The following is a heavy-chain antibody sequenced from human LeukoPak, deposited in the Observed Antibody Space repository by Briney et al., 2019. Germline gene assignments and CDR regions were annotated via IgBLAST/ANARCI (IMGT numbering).Heavy chain of an antibody. CDR2: MYLSGTT. V-gene: IGHV4-4*02. Sequence: SETLSLTCTVSGDSINSLDLWSWVRQPPGKGLEWIGEMYLSGTTHSNPSVKSRVTISVDTSKNQFSLKLSSVTAADTAVYYCAKDSSSWQTKYYYYYYGMDVWGQGTTVTVSS. D-gene: IGHD6-13*01. J-gene: IGHJ6*02. CDR1: GDSINSLDL. CDR3: AKDSSSWQTKYYYYYYGMDV.